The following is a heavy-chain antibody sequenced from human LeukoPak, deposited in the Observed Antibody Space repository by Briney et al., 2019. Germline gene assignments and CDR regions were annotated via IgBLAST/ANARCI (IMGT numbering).Heavy chain of an antibody. J-gene: IGHJ4*02. CDR3: VKDRDDSGMPEGTFDS. V-gene: IGHV3-23*01. CDR1: GFIFSNYA. D-gene: IGHD2-2*01. CDR2: ISGSGSGT. Sequence: PGGSLRLSCAASGFIFSNYAMNWVRQAPGKGLEWVSGISGSGSGTYYADSVNGRVTISRDNPKNTLLLQMTSLSAEDTAIYYCVKDRDDSGMPEGTFDSWGQGTLVTVSS.